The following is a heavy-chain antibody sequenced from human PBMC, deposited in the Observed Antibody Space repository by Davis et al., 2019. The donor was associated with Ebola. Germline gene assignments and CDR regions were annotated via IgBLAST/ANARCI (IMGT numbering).Heavy chain of an antibody. Sequence: GESLKISCAASGFTFSSYAMHWVRQAPGKGLEWVAVISYDGSNKYYADSVKGRFTISRDNSKNTLYLQMSSLRSEDTAVYYCASPGPVYGSGSYLAYWGQGTLVTVSS. V-gene: IGHV3-30*04. CDR1: GFTFSSYA. CDR3: ASPGPVYGSGSYLAY. CDR2: ISYDGSNK. J-gene: IGHJ4*02. D-gene: IGHD3-10*01.